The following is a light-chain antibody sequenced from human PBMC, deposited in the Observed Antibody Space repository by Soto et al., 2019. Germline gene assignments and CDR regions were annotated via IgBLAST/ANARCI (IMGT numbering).Light chain of an antibody. Sequence: DIQMTQSPSSLSASVGDRVTITCRASQSIGSYLNWYQHKPRKAPKLLISAASSLQSGVPPRFSGSVSGTYFTLTINSLQPDDFATFYCQQRYTTPCTFGQGTQVEIK. V-gene: IGKV1-39*01. J-gene: IGKJ1*01. CDR1: QSIGSY. CDR3: QQRYTTPCT. CDR2: AAS.